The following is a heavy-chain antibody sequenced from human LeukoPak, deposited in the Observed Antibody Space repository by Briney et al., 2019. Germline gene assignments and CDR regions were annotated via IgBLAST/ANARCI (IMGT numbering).Heavy chain of an antibody. V-gene: IGHV1-8*01. CDR1: GYTFTSYD. CDR2: MNPNSGNT. Sequence: GASVKVSCKASGYTFTSYDINWVRQATGQGLEWMGWMNPNSGNTGYAQKFQGRVTMTRNTSISTAYMELSSLRSEDTAVYYCAREPYSSGWYIRRNWFDPWGQGTLVTVSS. J-gene: IGHJ5*02. D-gene: IGHD6-19*01. CDR3: AREPYSSGWYIRRNWFDP.